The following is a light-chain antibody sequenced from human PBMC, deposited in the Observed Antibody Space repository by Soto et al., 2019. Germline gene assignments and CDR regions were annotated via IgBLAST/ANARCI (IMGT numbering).Light chain of an antibody. CDR1: QSISSY. CDR2: AAS. V-gene: IGKV1-39*01. J-gene: IGKJ5*01. Sequence: DIQMTQSPSSLSASVGDRVTITCRASQSISSYLNWYQHKPGKAPKFLIYAASSLQSGVPSRFSGSGSGTDFTLTISSLQPEDFATYYCQQRYSSPITFGQGTRLEIK. CDR3: QQRYSSPIT.